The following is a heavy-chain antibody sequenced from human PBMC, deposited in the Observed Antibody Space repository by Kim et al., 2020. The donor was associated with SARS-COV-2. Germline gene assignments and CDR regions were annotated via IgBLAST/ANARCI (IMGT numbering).Heavy chain of an antibody. V-gene: IGHV3-30*02. CDR3: AKDYRYWYGGHLDY. D-gene: IGHD2-8*02. Sequence: AEAVSCRFTITRDNSNNTLNLQMNSLRDEDTALYYCAKDYRYWYGGHLDYWGQGTLVTVSS. J-gene: IGHJ4*02.